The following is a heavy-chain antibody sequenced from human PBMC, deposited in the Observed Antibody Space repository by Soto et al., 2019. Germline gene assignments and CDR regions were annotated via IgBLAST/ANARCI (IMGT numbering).Heavy chain of an antibody. V-gene: IGHV1-2*04. CDR3: ARDRSGITGTTDYGTDV. CDR2: INPNSGGT. Sequence: ASVKVSCKASGYTFTGYYMHWVRQAPGQGLEWMGWINPNSGGTNYAQKFQGWVTMTRDTSISTAYMELSRLRSDDTAVYYCARDRSGITGTTDYGTDVWGKGTTVTVSS. D-gene: IGHD1-7*01. J-gene: IGHJ6*04. CDR1: GYTFTGYY.